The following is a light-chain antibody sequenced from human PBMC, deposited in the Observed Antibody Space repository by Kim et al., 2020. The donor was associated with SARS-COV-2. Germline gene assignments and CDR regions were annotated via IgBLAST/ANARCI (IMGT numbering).Light chain of an antibody. J-gene: IGKJ4*02. V-gene: IGKV1-5*01. Sequence: ASVGDRVTITCRASESISKWVAWFQQKPGSAPKVLMYAASNLESGVPSRFSGSGSGAEFTLTIVNLQPEDIGSYYCQQYNSYPWTFGGGTKVDIK. CDR1: ESISKW. CDR2: AAS. CDR3: QQYNSYPWT.